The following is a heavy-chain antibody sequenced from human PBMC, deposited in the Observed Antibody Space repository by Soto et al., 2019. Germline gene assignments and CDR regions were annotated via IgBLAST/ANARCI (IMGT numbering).Heavy chain of an antibody. CDR1: GFTFSNYA. V-gene: IGHV3-23*01. CDR3: AKGLSYFGY. CDR2: LSATSGST. Sequence: GGSLRLSCAASGFTFSNYAMSWVRQAPGKGLEWVSTLSATSGSTYYADSVKGRFTMSRDNSKNTLYLQMNSLRAEDTAVYYCAKGLSYFGYWGPRTLVTVSS. J-gene: IGHJ4*02.